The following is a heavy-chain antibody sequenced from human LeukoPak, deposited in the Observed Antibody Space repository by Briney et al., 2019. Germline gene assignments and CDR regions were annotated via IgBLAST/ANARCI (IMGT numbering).Heavy chain of an antibody. CDR1: GFTFSSYW. D-gene: IGHD3-22*01. Sequence: TGGSLRLSCAASGFTFSSYWMHWVRQAPGKGLEWVSAISGSGGSTYYADSVKGRFTISRDNSKNTLYLQMNSLRAEDTAVYYCAKDFYDSSGYYFDYWGQGTLVTVSS. CDR2: ISGSGGST. J-gene: IGHJ4*02. V-gene: IGHV3-23*01. CDR3: AKDFYDSSGYYFDY.